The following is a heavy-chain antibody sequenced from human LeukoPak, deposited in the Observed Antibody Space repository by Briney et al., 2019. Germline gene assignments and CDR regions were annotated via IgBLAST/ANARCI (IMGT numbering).Heavy chain of an antibody. D-gene: IGHD3-10*01. V-gene: IGHV3-30*18. Sequence: GGSLRLSCAASGFTFSSYGMHWVRQAPGKGLEWVTHISYDGSNKYYRESVKGRFTISRNNSKNMLYLQMDSLRPEDTAVYYCANWDGDKSAYDTWGQGTMVTVSS. J-gene: IGHJ3*02. CDR3: ANWDGDKSAYDT. CDR1: GFTFSSYG. CDR2: ISYDGSNK.